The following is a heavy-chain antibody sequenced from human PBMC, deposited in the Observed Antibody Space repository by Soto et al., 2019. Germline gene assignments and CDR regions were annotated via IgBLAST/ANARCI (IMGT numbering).Heavy chain of an antibody. CDR2: VSAYNGER. V-gene: IGHV1-18*01. CDR1: GYTFTNYG. J-gene: IGHJ4*01. CDR3: SRGTSIPASGDY. Sequence: QVQLVQSGAEVKKPGASVKVSCKASGYTFTNYGINWLRQAPGQGLEGLGWVSAYNGERRYAQRVQARVIMTTDTSTTTAYMELRSLRSDDTAVYYCSRGTSIPASGDYWGQGTLVTVSS. D-gene: IGHD6-6*01.